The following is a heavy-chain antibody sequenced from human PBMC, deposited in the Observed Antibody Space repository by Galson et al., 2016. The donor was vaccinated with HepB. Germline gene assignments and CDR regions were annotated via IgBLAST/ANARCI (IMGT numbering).Heavy chain of an antibody. Sequence: SETLSLTCSVSGGSISSSNHYWGWIRQSPGKGLEWIGSIYYSGNSYYNPSLKSRVSISVDTSKKQFSLRLSSVTAADTAVYYCARQTAAGTIDYYYYGMDVWGQGTTVTVSS. J-gene: IGHJ6*02. D-gene: IGHD6-13*01. V-gene: IGHV4-39*01. CDR2: IYYSGNS. CDR3: ARQTAAGTIDYYYYGMDV. CDR1: GGSISSSNHY.